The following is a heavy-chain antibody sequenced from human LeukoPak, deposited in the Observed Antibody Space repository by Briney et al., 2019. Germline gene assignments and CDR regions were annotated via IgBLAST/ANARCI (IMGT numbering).Heavy chain of an antibody. Sequence: PGGSLRLSCAASGFTFSSYGMHWVRQAPGKGLEWVAVISYDGSNQYYADSVKGRFTISRDNSKNTLYLQMNSLRAEDTAVDYCAKGPVGYCTNGVCYKGGYYFDYWGQGTLVTVSS. CDR1: GFTFSSYG. D-gene: IGHD2-8*01. CDR3: AKGPVGYCTNGVCYKGGYYFDY. J-gene: IGHJ4*02. V-gene: IGHV3-30*18. CDR2: ISYDGSNQ.